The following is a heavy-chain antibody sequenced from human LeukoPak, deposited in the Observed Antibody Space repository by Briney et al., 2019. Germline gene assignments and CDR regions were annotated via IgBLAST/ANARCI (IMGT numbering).Heavy chain of an antibody. CDR1: GGTFSRYA. CDR3: ARVVVFGVVSSDYYYYYMDV. D-gene: IGHD3-3*01. V-gene: IGHV1-69*13. Sequence: GASVKVSCKASGGTFSRYAISWVRQAPGQGLEWMGGIIPIFGTANYAQKFQGRVTITADESTSTAYMELSSLRSEDTAVYYCARVVVFGVVSSDYYYYYMDVWGKGTTVTVSS. J-gene: IGHJ6*03. CDR2: IIPIFGTA.